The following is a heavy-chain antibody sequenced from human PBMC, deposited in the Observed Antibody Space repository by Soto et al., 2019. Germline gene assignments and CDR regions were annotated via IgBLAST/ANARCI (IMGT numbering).Heavy chain of an antibody. CDR3: PRGPSSGYYPSAIFDY. CDR1: GFTFSSYA. J-gene: IGHJ4*02. D-gene: IGHD3-22*01. Sequence: GGSLRLSCAASGFTFSSYAMHWVRQAPGKGLEWVAVISYDGSNKYYADSVKGRFTISRDNSKNTLYLQMNSLRAEDTAVYYCPRGPSSGYYPSAIFDYWGQGTLVTVSS. V-gene: IGHV3-30-3*01. CDR2: ISYDGSNK.